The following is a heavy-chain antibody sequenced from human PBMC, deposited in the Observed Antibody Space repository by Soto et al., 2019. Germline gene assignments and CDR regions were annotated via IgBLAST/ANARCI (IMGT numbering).Heavy chain of an antibody. CDR2: INPNSGGT. CDR1: GYTFTGYY. V-gene: IGHV1-2*04. D-gene: IGHD2-2*01. J-gene: IGHJ3*02. Sequence: ASVKVSCKASGYTFTGYYMHWVRQAPGQGLEWMGWINPNSGGTNYAQKFQGWATMTRDTSISTAYMELSRLRSDDTAVYYCAIQSRAYQLLSHGAFDIWGQGTMVTVS. CDR3: AIQSRAYQLLSHGAFDI.